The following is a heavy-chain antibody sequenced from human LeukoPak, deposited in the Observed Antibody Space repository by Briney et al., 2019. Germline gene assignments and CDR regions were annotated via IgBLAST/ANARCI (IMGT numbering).Heavy chain of an antibody. V-gene: IGHV3-74*01. Sequence: PGGSLRLSCAASGFTFSGYRMHWVRQPPGKGLVWFSRIHSDGSITNYADSVKGRFTVSRENAKNTLFLQMNSLRAEDTAVYYCAREWGTTLRKWFGESRSVDVFDVWGQGTKVTVSS. D-gene: IGHD3-10*01. CDR3: AREWGTTLRKWFGESRSVDVFDV. CDR1: GFTFSGYR. CDR2: IHSDGSIT. J-gene: IGHJ3*01.